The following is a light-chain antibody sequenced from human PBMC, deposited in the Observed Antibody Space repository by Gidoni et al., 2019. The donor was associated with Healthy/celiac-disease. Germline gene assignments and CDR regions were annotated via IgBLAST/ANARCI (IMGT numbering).Light chain of an antibody. J-gene: IGKJ2*01. Sequence: DIQMTQSPSSLSASVGDRATITCRASQSISSYLNWYQQKPGKAPKLLIYAASSLQSGVPSRFSSSGSGTDFTLTISSRQPEDFATYYCQQSYSTPYTFGQGTKLEIK. CDR2: AAS. V-gene: IGKV1-39*01. CDR3: QQSYSTPYT. CDR1: QSISSY.